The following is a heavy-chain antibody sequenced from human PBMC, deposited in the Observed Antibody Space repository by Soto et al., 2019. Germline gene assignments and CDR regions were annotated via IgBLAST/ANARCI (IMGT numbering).Heavy chain of an antibody. CDR1: GFTFSSYG. CDR3: AKDQSIAARGWFDP. CDR2: ISYDGSNK. V-gene: IGHV3-30*18. D-gene: IGHD6-6*01. J-gene: IGHJ5*02. Sequence: QVQLVESGGGVVQPGRSLRLSCAASGFTFSSYGMHWVRQAPGKGLEWVAVISYDGSNKYYADSVKGRFTISRDNSKNTLYLQMNSLRAEDTAVYYCAKDQSIAARGWFDPWGQGTLVTVSS.